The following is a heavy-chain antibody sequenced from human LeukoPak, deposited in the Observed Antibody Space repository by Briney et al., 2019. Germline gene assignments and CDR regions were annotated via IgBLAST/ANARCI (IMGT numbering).Heavy chain of an antibody. J-gene: IGHJ6*02. CDR3: ARVPRYCSSTSCLDEPYYYYGMDV. CDR2: IYYSGST. Sequence: SETLSLTCTVSGGSISSGGYYWGWIRQHPGKGLEWIGYIYYSGSTYYNPSLKSRVTISVDTSKNQFSLKLSSVTAADTAVYYCARVPRYCSSTSCLDEPYYYYGMDVWGQGTTVTVSS. CDR1: GGSISSGGYY. V-gene: IGHV4-31*03. D-gene: IGHD2-2*01.